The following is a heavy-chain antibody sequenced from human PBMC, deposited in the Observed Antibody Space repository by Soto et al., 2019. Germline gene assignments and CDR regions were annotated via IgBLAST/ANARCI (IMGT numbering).Heavy chain of an antibody. CDR1: GFTFSSYA. Sequence: GGSLRLSCAASGFTFSSYAMSWVRHAPGKGLEWDSAVSGSGGSTYYADPVKGRFTISRDNSKNTMYLQMNSLRAEDTAVYYCAIQPRYYDILTGSYDYWGQGTLVTVSS. J-gene: IGHJ4*02. CDR2: VSGSGGST. D-gene: IGHD3-9*01. V-gene: IGHV3-23*01. CDR3: AIQPRYYDILTGSYDY.